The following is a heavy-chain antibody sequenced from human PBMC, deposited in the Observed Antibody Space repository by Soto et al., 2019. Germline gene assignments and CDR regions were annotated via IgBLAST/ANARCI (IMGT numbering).Heavy chain of an antibody. CDR2: LSGSGGST. J-gene: IGHJ4*02. D-gene: IGHD5-12*01. CDR3: AKTLSGDVDY. CDR1: GFTFSSYA. Sequence: EAQLLESGGGLVQPGGSLRLSCAASGFTFSSYAMSWVSKAPVKGLQWASALSGSGGSTYYADSVKGPFTIYRDHSQNKLYRQLSSLRAEDTAVYYCAKTLSGDVDYWGQGTLVTVSS. V-gene: IGHV3-23*01.